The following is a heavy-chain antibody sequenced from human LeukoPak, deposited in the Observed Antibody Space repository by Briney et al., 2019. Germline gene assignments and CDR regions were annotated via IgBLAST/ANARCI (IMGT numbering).Heavy chain of an antibody. CDR3: ARDRIAAAGGAKYYFDY. Sequence: PPETLSLTCTVSGGSISSSSYYWGWIRQPPGKGLEWIGSIYYSGSTYYNPSLKSRVTISVDTSKNQFSLQLNSVTPEDTAVYYCARDRIAAAGGAKYYFDYWGQGTLVTVSS. J-gene: IGHJ4*02. V-gene: IGHV4-39*07. CDR1: GGSISSSSYY. D-gene: IGHD6-13*01. CDR2: IYYSGST.